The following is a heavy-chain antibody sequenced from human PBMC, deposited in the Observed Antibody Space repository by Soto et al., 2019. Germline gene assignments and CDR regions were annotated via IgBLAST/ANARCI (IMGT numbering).Heavy chain of an antibody. D-gene: IGHD6-13*01. Sequence: QVQLVESGGGVVQPGRSLRLSCVASGVSFSTYGMHWVRQAPGKGLEWVASIWHDGSYKFHADAVKGRLPISRDNSKNSLYLQMNSLRAEDTAMYYCATERGVGYGSSGGAFWGQGTVVTVSS. CDR1: GVSFSTYG. CDR3: ATERGVGYGSSGGAF. J-gene: IGHJ4*02. CDR2: IWHDGSYK. V-gene: IGHV3-33*01.